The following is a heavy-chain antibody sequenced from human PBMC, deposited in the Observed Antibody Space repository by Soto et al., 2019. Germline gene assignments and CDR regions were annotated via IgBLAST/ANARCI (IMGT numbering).Heavy chain of an antibody. CDR1: GGSISSSSYY. V-gene: IGHV4-39*01. CDR3: ARQLSPYCSSTSCYKNWFDP. Sequence: SETLSLTCTVSGGSISSSSYYWGWSRQPPGKGLEWIGSIYYSGSTYYNPSLKSRVTISVDTSKNQFSLKLSSVTAADTAVYYCARQLSPYCSSTSCYKNWFDPWGQGTLVTVSS. J-gene: IGHJ5*02. CDR2: IYYSGST. D-gene: IGHD2-2*02.